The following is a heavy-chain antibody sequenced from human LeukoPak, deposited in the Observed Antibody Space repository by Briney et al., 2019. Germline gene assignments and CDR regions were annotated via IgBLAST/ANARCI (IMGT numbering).Heavy chain of an antibody. Sequence: PSETLSLTCTVSGGSISSSNSYWGWIRQPPGKGLEWVGSIFYSGSTFYNPSLKSRVTISVDTSKNQFSLRLSSVTAADTAVFYCARDLVADRITIFGVVPDPLIYYYGMDVWGQGTTVTVSS. CDR1: GGSISSSNSY. J-gene: IGHJ6*02. CDR3: ARDLVADRITIFGVVPDPLIYYYGMDV. CDR2: IFYSGST. D-gene: IGHD3-3*01. V-gene: IGHV4-39*02.